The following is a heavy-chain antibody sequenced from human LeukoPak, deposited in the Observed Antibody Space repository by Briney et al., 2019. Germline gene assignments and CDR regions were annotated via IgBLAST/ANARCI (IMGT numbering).Heavy chain of an antibody. CDR3: ARDLSPLTYYYDSSGYP. J-gene: IGHJ5*02. CDR2: ISSSSSTI. V-gene: IGHV3-48*01. D-gene: IGHD3-22*01. Sequence: GGSLRLSCAASGFTFSSYSMNWVRQALGKGLEWVSYISSSSSTIYYADSVKGRFTISRDNAKNSLYLQMNSLRAEDTAVYYCARDLSPLTYYYDSSGYPWGQGTLVTVSS. CDR1: GFTFSSYS.